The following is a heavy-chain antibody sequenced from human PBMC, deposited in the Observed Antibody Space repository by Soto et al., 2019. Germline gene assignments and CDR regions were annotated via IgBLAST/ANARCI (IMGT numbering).Heavy chain of an antibody. CDR2: VSASGGST. CDR1: GFTFTTYA. CDR3: AKTMGDCSGGTCYGAYSMDV. J-gene: IGHJ6*02. V-gene: IGHV3-23*01. Sequence: EVQLLESGGGLVQPGESLRLSCAASGFTFTTYAMFWVRQAPGKGLEWVSGVSASGGSTYAADSVKGRFTISRDNSKNTVHLQMNSLRADDTAVYYCAKTMGDCSGGTCYGAYSMDVWGQGITVTVSS. D-gene: IGHD2-15*01.